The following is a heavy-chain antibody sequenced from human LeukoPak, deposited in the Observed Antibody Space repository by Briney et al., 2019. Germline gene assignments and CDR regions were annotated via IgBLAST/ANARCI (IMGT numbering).Heavy chain of an antibody. J-gene: IGHJ6*02. CDR1: GYTFNGYY. Sequence: AAVTVSCMASGYTFNGYYMHWVRQAPGQGVEWMGIINPSGGRTNYAQKFQGIVTITAHESTSTAYMELSSLRSDDTAVYYCARDLGHKPSGYSSGGSCYRTYYYYGMDVWGQGTTVTVSS. V-gene: IGHV1-46*02. D-gene: IGHD2-15*01. CDR2: INPSGGRT. CDR3: ARDLGHKPSGYSSGGSCYRTYYYYGMDV.